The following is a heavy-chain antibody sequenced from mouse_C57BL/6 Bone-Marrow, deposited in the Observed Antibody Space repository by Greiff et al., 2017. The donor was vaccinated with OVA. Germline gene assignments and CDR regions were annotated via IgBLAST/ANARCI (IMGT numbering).Heavy chain of an antibody. CDR1: GFSLTSYG. CDR3: APNLYFDY. V-gene: IGHV2-4*01. CDR2: IWSGGST. Sequence: VNLVESGPGLVQPSQSLSITCTVSGFSLTSYGVHWVRQPPGKGLEWLGVIWSGGSTDYNAAFISRLSISKDNSKSQVFFKMNSLQADDTAIYYCAPNLYFDYWGQGTTLTVSS. D-gene: IGHD6-1*01. J-gene: IGHJ2*01.